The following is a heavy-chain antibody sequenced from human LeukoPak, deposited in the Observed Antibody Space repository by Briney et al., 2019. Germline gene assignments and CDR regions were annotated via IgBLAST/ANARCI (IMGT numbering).Heavy chain of an antibody. D-gene: IGHD6-19*01. CDR1: GFTVSSNY. CDR3: ARGGVAVAGYYFDY. V-gene: IGHV3-53*01. Sequence: GGSLRLSCAASGFTVSSNYMSWVRQAPGKGLEWVSVIYSGGSTYYADSVKGRFTISRDNSKNTLYLQMNSLRAEDTAVYYCARGGVAVAGYYFDYWGQGTLVTVSS. CDR2: IYSGGST. J-gene: IGHJ4*02.